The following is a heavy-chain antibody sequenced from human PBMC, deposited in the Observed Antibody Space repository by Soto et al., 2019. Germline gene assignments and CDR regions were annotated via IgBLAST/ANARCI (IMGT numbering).Heavy chain of an antibody. Sequence: EVQLVESGGGLVQPGGSLRLSCTASGLNFAKYAMNWVRQAPGRGLEWVSGINWNSGTLDYADFVKGRFTIYRDNARKSLYLQMNHLIADDTALYYCVKDGAYGDDEGGLGEGWDIWGRGTMVT. V-gene: IGHV3-9*01. CDR3: VKDGAYGDDEGGLGEGWDI. CDR2: INWNSGTL. D-gene: IGHD4-17*01. J-gene: IGHJ3*02. CDR1: GLNFAKYA.